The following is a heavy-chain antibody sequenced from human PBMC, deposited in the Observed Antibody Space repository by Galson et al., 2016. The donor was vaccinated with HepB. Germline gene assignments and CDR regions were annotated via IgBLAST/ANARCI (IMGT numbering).Heavy chain of an antibody. CDR1: DGSITSGADY. CDR2: IHPSGTT. CDR3: ARGNGPVWGAHNYYYMDG. J-gene: IGHJ6*03. D-gene: IGHD3-16*01. Sequence: TLSLTCTVSDGSITSGADYWTWIRQCSGKGLEWIGCIHPSGTTYYNPSLQSRVVMSKDTPKNQLSLRLSSVTAADTAVYYCARGNGPVWGAHNYYYMDGWGKGTTVTVSS. V-gene: IGHV4-31*03.